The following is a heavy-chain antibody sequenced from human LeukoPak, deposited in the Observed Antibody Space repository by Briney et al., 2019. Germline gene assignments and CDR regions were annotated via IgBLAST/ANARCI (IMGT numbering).Heavy chain of an antibody. CDR2: IKQDGSEK. V-gene: IGHV3-7*01. J-gene: IGHJ4*02. CDR1: GFTFSSYW. CDR3: ARELWEQGEGPYYFDY. D-gene: IGHD1-26*01. Sequence: GGSLRLSCAASGFTFSSYWMSWVRQAPGKGLEWVANIKQDGSEKYYVDSVKGRFTISRDNAKNSLYLQMNSLRAEDTAVYYCARELWEQGEGPYYFDYWGQGTLVTVSS.